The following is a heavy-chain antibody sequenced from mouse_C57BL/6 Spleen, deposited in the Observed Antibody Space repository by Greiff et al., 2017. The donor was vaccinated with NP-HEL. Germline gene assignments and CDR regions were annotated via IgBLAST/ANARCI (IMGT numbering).Heavy chain of an antibody. CDR2: IHPNSGST. J-gene: IGHJ2*01. CDR3: ARYYGSSYPFDY. Sequence: QVQLQQSGAELVKPGASVKLSCKASGYTFTSYWMHWVKQRPGQGLEWIGMIHPNSGSTNYNEKFKSKATLTVDKSSSTAYMQLSSLTSEDSAVYYCARYYGSSYPFDYWGQGTTLTVSS. CDR1: GYTFTSYW. V-gene: IGHV1-64*01. D-gene: IGHD1-1*01.